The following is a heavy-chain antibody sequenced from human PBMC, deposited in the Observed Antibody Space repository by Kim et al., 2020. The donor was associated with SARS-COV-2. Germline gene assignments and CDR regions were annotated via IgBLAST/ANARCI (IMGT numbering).Heavy chain of an antibody. J-gene: IGHJ4*02. CDR1: GFTFSTYA. V-gene: IGHV3-23*01. CDR2: ICGSGGTT. D-gene: IGHD2-15*01. CDR3: AKQRGGSCDSSVDD. Sequence: GGSLRLSCAVSGFTFSTYAMTWVRQAPGKGLEWVSGICGSGGTTYYADSVQGRFTISRDDSKNTLYLQMNSLRADDTAIYYCAKQRGGSCDSSVDDGGQG.